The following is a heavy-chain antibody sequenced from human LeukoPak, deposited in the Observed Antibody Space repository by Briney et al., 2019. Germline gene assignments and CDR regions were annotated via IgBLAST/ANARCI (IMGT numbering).Heavy chain of an antibody. Sequence: SVKVSCKASGGTFSSYAISWVRQAPGQGLEWMGGIIPIFGTANYAQKFQGRVTITTDESTSTAYMELSSLRSGDTAVYYCARACSSTSCAFDYWGQGTLVTVSS. CDR1: GGTFSSYA. J-gene: IGHJ4*02. V-gene: IGHV1-69*05. D-gene: IGHD2-2*01. CDR3: ARACSSTSCAFDY. CDR2: IIPIFGTA.